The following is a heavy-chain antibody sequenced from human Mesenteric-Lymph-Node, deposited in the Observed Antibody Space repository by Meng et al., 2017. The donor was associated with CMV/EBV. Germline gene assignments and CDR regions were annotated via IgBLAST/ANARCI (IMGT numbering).Heavy chain of an antibody. J-gene: IGHJ5*02. CDR3: AKSRITVTTSGVLDT. CDR1: GFSFSRYS. V-gene: IGHV3-33*06. Sequence: GESLKISCATSGFSFSRYSMRWVRQAPGKGLEWVAVIWYAGNNKYYADSVKGRFTISRDNSENTLYLQMNSLRAEDTALYYRAKSRITVTTSGVLDTWGRGTPVTVSS. D-gene: IGHD4-17*01. CDR2: IWYAGNNK.